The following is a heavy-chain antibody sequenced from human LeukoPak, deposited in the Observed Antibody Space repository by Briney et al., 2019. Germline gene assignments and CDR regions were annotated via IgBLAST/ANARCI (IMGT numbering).Heavy chain of an antibody. J-gene: IGHJ6*02. CDR2: ISSSGSTI. V-gene: IGHV3-48*03. Sequence: GGSLRLSCAASGFTFSSYEMNWVRQAPGKGLEWVSYISSSGSTIYHADSVKGRFTISRDNAKNSLYLQMSNLRAEDTAVYYCARESSSGWSRMDVWGQGTTVTVSS. CDR1: GFTFSSYE. CDR3: ARESSSGWSRMDV. D-gene: IGHD6-19*01.